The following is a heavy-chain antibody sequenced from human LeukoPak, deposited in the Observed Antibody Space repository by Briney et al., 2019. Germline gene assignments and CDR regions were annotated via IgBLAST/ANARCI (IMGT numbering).Heavy chain of an antibody. J-gene: IGHJ4*02. V-gene: IGHV3-23*01. CDR1: GFTFSSYA. D-gene: IGHD6-19*01. CDR3: AKVEGYTGYSSGWPGPYFDY. Sequence: PGGSLRLSCAASGFTFSSYAMSWVRQAPGKGLEWVSAISGSGGSTYYADSVKGRFTISRDNSKNTLYLQMNSLRAEDTAVYYCAKVEGYTGYSSGWPGPYFDYWGQGTLVTVSS. CDR2: ISGSGGST.